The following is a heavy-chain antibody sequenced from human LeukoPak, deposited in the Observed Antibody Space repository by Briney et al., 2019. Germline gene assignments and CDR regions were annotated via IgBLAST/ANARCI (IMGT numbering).Heavy chain of an antibody. J-gene: IGHJ4*02. CDR3: ARDLGQRGYSNYEN. CDR1: GYTFTGYY. CDR2: INPNSGGT. D-gene: IGHD4-11*01. V-gene: IGHV1-2*02. Sequence: GASVKVSCKASGYTFTGYYMHWVRQAPGQGLEWMGWINPNSGGTNYAQKFQGRVTMTRDTSIGTAYMELSRLRSDDTAVYYCARDLGQRGYSNYENWGQGTLVTVSS.